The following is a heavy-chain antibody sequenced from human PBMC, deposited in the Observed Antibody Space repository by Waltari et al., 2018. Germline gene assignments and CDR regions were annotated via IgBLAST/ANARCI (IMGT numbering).Heavy chain of an antibody. D-gene: IGHD2-15*01. CDR3: ARHGRVVDVVVVVAATTIDY. Sequence: QLQLQESGPGLVKPSETLSLTCTVPGDPLSSSTYYWAWIRPPPGKGLGWIGSIFESGSTYYNPSLYSRVTISVDTSKNPFSLQLSSVTAADTAVYYCARHGRVVDVVVVVAATTIDYWAQGALVTVSS. J-gene: IGHJ4*02. CDR1: GDPLSSSTYY. V-gene: IGHV4-39*01. CDR2: IFESGST.